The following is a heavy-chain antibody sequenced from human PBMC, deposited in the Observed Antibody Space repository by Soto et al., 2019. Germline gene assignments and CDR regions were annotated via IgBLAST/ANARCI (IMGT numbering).Heavy chain of an antibody. CDR2: IRIKAYGGTT. CDR1: GFTFGDYA. J-gene: IGHJ4*02. Sequence: GGSLRLSCTASGFTFGDYAISWFRQAPGKGLEWVGFIRIKAYGGTTEYAASVKGRFTISRDDSKSIAYLQMNSLKTEDTAVYYCTRRKPYYDILTGYSYYFDYWGQGTLVTVSS. V-gene: IGHV3-49*03. D-gene: IGHD3-9*01. CDR3: TRRKPYYDILTGYSYYFDY.